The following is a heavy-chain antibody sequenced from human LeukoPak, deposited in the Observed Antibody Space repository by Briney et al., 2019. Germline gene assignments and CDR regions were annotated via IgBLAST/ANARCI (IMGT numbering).Heavy chain of an antibody. V-gene: IGHV3-20*04. D-gene: IGHD5-18*01. CDR2: INWNGGST. CDR3: ARRGNTAMDLYYYYYMDV. Sequence: GGSLRLSCAASGFRFNTYWMSWVRQAPGKGLEWVSGINWNGGSTGYADSVKGRFTISRDNAKNSLYLQMNSLRAEDTALYYCARRGNTAMDLYYYYYMDVWGKGTTVTVSS. J-gene: IGHJ6*03. CDR1: GFRFNTYW.